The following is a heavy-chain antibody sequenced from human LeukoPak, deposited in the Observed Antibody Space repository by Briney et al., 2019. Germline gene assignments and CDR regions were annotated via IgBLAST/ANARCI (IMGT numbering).Heavy chain of an antibody. CDR2: IYYSGST. V-gene: IGHV4-30-4*08. CDR1: GGSISSGDYY. D-gene: IGHD1-7*01. Sequence: SETLSLTCTVSGGSISSGDYYWSWTRQPPGKGLEWIGYIYYSGSTYYNPSLKSRVTISVDTSKNQFSLKLSSVTAADTAVYYCATQSPITGTTGYWFDPWGQGTLVTVSS. J-gene: IGHJ5*02. CDR3: ATQSPITGTTGYWFDP.